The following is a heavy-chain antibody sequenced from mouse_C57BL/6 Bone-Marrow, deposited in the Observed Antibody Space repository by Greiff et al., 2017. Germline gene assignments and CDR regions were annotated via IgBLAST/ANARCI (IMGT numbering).Heavy chain of an antibody. D-gene: IGHD1-1*01. CDR2: ITHSGET. Sequence: VKVVESGPGLVKPSQSLFLTCSITGFPITRGYYWIWIRQSPGKPLEWMGYITHSGETFYNPSLPSPISITRETSKNQFFLQLNSVTTEDTAMYYCAGDRLLLRYRGQGTTLTVSS. CDR3: AGDRLLLRY. J-gene: IGHJ2*01. CDR1: GFPITRGYY. V-gene: IGHV12-3*01.